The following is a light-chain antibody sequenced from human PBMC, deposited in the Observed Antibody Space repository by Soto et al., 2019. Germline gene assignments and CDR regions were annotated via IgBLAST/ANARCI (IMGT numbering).Light chain of an antibody. J-gene: IGKJ4*01. CDR1: QDISNY. CDR2: DAS. CDR3: QQYDNLPALT. V-gene: IGKV1-33*01. Sequence: DIQMTQSPSSLSASVGDRVTITCQASQDISNYLNWYQQKPGKAPKLLIYDASNLETGVPSRFSGSGSGTDFTFTISSLQPEDIATYYCQQYDNLPALTFGGGNKV.